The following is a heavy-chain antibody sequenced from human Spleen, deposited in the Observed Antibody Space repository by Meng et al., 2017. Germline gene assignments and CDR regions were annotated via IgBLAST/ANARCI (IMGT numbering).Heavy chain of an antibody. CDR1: GGSFSDYY. V-gene: IGHV4-34*01. Sequence: GELQEVGVELLNTPGTLSLTCVVSGGSFSDYYWSWIRQPPGKGLEWIGEINHSGSTNYNPSLESRATISVDTSQNNLSLKLSSVTAADSAVYYCARGPTTMAHDFDYWGQGTLVTVSS. CDR3: ARGPTTMAHDFDY. D-gene: IGHD4-11*01. CDR2: INHSGST. J-gene: IGHJ4*02.